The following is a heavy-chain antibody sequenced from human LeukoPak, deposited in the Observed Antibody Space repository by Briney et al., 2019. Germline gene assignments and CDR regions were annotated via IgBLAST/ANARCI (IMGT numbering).Heavy chain of an antibody. V-gene: IGHV3-7*03. CDR1: GFTFSSYA. J-gene: IGHJ4*02. CDR2: IKQDGSEK. CDR3: ARGGLLWFGELFGY. D-gene: IGHD3-10*01. Sequence: GGSLRLSCAASGFTFSSYAMHWVRQAPGKGLEWVANIKQDGSEKYYVDSVKGRFTISRDNAKNSLYLQMNSLRAEDTAVYYCARGGLLWFGELFGYWGQGTLVTVSS.